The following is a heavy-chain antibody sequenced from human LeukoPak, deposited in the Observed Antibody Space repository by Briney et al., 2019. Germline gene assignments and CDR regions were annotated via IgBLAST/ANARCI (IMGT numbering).Heavy chain of an antibody. D-gene: IGHD3-22*01. CDR3: ARDQGAYYDSSGPGGY. CDR1: GFTFSSYW. V-gene: IGHV3-66*01. CDR2: IYSGGST. J-gene: IGHJ4*02. Sequence: GGSLRLSCAASGFTFSSYWMSWVRQAPGKGLEWVSVIYSGGSTYYADSVKGRFTISRDNSKDTLYLQMNSLRAEDTAVYYCARDQGAYYDSSGPGGYWGQGTLVTVSS.